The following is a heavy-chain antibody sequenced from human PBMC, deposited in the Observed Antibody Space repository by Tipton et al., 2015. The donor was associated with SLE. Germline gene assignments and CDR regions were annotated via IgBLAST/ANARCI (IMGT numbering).Heavy chain of an antibody. CDR3: ARVPSGTFDY. V-gene: IGHV3-66*02. D-gene: IGHD1-14*01. J-gene: IGHJ4*02. Sequence: AVSGFTVSNNYMSWVRQAPEKGLEWVSVIYSGGSTYYADSVKGRFTISRDNSKNTLYLQMNSLRPDDTALYYCARVPSGTFDYWGQGALVTVSS. CDR1: GFTVSNNY. CDR2: IYSGGST.